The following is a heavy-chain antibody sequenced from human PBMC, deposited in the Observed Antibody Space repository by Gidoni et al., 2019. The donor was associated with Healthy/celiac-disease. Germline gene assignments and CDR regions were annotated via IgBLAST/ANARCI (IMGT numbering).Heavy chain of an antibody. D-gene: IGHD3-10*01. J-gene: IGHJ6*02. CDR3: ARDQGLDYYGSGSPWGMDV. V-gene: IGHV3-21*01. Sequence: EVQLVESGGGLVKPGGSLRLSCAASGFTFRSYSMNWVRQAPGKGLEWVSSISSSSSYIKYADSVKGRFTISRDNAKNSLYLQMNSLRAEDTAVYYCARDQGLDYYGSGSPWGMDVWGQGTTVTVSS. CDR1: GFTFRSYS. CDR2: ISSSSSYI.